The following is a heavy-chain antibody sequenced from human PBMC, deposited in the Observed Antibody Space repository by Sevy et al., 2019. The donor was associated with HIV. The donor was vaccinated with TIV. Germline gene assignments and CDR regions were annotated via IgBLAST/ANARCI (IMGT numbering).Heavy chain of an antibody. Sequence: SETLSLTCTVSGGSISAGSYYWGWIRQPPGKGLEWIGSVYYSGSTYYSPSLKGRVSTFIDTSKNEFSLKLTSVTAADTAIYYCARSWGTLMAFGVNLGWFDTWGLGTLVTVSS. CDR2: VYYSGST. CDR1: GGSISAGSYY. J-gene: IGHJ5*02. CDR3: ARSWGTLMAFGVNLGWFDT. D-gene: IGHD3-3*01. V-gene: IGHV4-39*01.